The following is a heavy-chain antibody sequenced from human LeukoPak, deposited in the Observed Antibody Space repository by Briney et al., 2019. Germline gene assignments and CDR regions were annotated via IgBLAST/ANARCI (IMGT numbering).Heavy chain of an antibody. Sequence: PGGSLRLSCAASGFTFSSYAMHWVRQAPGKGLEWVAVISYDGSNKYYADSVKGRFTISRDNSKNTLYLQMNSLRAEDTAVYYCARSPTAAEDEYFQHWGQGTLVTVSS. CDR2: ISYDGSNK. CDR1: GFTFSSYA. D-gene: IGHD6-13*01. V-gene: IGHV3-30-3*01. J-gene: IGHJ1*01. CDR3: ARSPTAAEDEYFQH.